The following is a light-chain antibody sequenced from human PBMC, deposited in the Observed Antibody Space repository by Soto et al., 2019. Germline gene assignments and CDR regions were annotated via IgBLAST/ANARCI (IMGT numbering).Light chain of an antibody. CDR1: STDVGGYNY. V-gene: IGLV2-14*01. CDR3: SSYTSSSTYV. CDR2: EVS. Sequence: QSVLTQPASVSGSPGQSITISCAGSSTDVGGYNYVSWYQKHPGKAPKVMIYEVSNRPSGVSNRFSGSKSGNTASLTISGLQAEDEADYYCSSYTSSSTYVFGNGTKVTVL. J-gene: IGLJ1*01.